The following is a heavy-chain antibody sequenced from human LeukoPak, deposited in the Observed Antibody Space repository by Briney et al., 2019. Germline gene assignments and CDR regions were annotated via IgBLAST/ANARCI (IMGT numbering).Heavy chain of an antibody. CDR3: ARELSSNWFDP. J-gene: IGHJ5*02. CDR2: TYYSGST. Sequence: SETLSLTCTVSGGSISSYYWSWIRQPPGKGLEWIGYTYYSGSTNYNPSLKSRVTISVDTSKNQFSLKLSSVTAADTAVYYCARELSSNWFDPWGQGTLVTVSS. CDR1: GGSISSYY. V-gene: IGHV4-59*01. D-gene: IGHD3-16*02.